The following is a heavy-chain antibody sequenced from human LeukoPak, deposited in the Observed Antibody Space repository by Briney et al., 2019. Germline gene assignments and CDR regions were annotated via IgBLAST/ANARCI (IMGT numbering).Heavy chain of an antibody. Sequence: PSETLSLTCTVSGGSISSYYWSWIRQPPGKGLEWIGYIYYSGSTNYNPSLKSRVTISVDTSKNQFSLKLSSVTAADTAVYYCAKGPRYNWNDDDAFDIWGQGTMVTVSS. CDR1: GGSISSYY. V-gene: IGHV4-59*01. CDR3: AKGPRYNWNDDDAFDI. J-gene: IGHJ3*02. CDR2: IYYSGST. D-gene: IGHD1-1*01.